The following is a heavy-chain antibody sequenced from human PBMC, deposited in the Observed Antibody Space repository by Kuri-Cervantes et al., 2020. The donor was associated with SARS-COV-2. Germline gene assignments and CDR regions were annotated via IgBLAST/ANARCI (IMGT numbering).Heavy chain of an antibody. CDR1: GFSFSGYA. J-gene: IGHJ4*02. D-gene: IGHD5-12*01. CDR3: AKGSRRSVASLIFDY. CDR2: ISAGGDTV. V-gene: IGHV3-23*01. Sequence: GESLKISCAASGFSFSGYAMSWVRQAPGKGLERVSAISAGGDTVLYADSVRGRFTISRDNSKNTVYLQMNSLRAEDTAIYHCAKGSRRSVASLIFDYWGQGTLVTVSS.